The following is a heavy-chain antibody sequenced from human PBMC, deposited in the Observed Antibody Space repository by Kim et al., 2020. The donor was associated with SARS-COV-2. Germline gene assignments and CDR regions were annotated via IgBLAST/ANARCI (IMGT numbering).Heavy chain of an antibody. V-gene: IGHV3-21*01. D-gene: IGHD3-10*01. CDR2: ISSSSSYI. Sequence: GGSLRLSCAASGFTFSSYSMNWVRQAPGKGLEWVSSISSSSSYIYYADSVKGRFTISRDNAKNSLYLQMNSLRAEDTAVYYCARDLARVRGRGYYGMDVWGQGTTVTVSS. CDR3: ARDLARVRGRGYYGMDV. CDR1: GFTFSSYS. J-gene: IGHJ6*02.